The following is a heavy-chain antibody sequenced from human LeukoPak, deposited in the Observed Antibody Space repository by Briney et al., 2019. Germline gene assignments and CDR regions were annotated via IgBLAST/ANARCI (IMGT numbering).Heavy chain of an antibody. CDR3: AKSRADFWSSSDV. CDR1: GFTCSGYA. J-gene: IGHJ6*04. V-gene: IGHV3-23*01. D-gene: IGHD3-3*01. CDR2: ISGSGSDT. Sequence: PGGYLRRSGAASGFTCSGYAMSWVRQAPGKGLKWVSAISGSGSDTYYADAVKGRFSISRDNSKYTLNLQMNSLRAEVTDVYYGAKSRADFWSSSDVWGKGTTVTVSS.